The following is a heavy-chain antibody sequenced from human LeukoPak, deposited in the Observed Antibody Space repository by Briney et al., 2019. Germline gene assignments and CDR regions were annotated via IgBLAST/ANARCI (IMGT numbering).Heavy chain of an antibody. D-gene: IGHD3-3*01. J-gene: IGHJ6*02. CDR1: GGSLSSYY. CDR3: ARESGTYYDFWSGYQRDYYYYGMDV. Sequence: SETLSLTCTVSGGSLSSYYWSWIRQPAGKGLEGIGRIYTSGSTNYNPSLKSRVTMSVDTSKNQFSLKLSSVTAADPAVYYCARESGTYYDFWSGYQRDYYYYGMDVWGQGTTVTVSS. V-gene: IGHV4-4*07. CDR2: IYTSGST.